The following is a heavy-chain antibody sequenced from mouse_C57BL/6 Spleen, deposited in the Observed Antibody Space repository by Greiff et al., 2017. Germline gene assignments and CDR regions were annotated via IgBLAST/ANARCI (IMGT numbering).Heavy chain of an antibody. J-gene: IGHJ2*01. V-gene: IGHV5-12*01. D-gene: IGHD2-4*01. CDR3: ARRDYDEYYFDY. CDR1: GFTFSDYY. Sequence: EVQVVESGGGLVQPGGSLKLSCAASGFTFSDYYMYWVRQTPEKRLAWVAYISNGGGSTYYPDTVKGRFTISKDNAKNTLYLQMSRLKSEDTAMYYSARRDYDEYYFDYWGQGTTLTVSS. CDR2: ISNGGGST.